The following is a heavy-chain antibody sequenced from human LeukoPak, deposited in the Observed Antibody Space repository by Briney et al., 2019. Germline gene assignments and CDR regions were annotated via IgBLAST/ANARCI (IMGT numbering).Heavy chain of an antibody. CDR2: TYYRSKWNV. D-gene: IGHD3/OR15-3a*01. V-gene: IGHV6-1*01. CDR3: ARGRDWDQFDY. J-gene: IGHJ4*02. CDR1: GDTLSSSSAA. Sequence: SQTLSLPCAISGDTLSSSSAAWNSTRHSPSRGLEWLGRTYYRSKWNVDYAVSVKSRITISPDTSKDQFSLHLNSVTPEDAALYYCARGRDWDQFDYWGQGTLVTVSS.